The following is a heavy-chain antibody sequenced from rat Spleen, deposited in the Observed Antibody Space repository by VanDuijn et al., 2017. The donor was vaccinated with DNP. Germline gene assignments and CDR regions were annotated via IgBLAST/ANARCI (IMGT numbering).Heavy chain of an antibody. D-gene: IGHD4-3*01. CDR3: ASPFRG. Sequence: EVQLVESGGGLVQPGRSLKLSCAASGFTFSNYGMHWIRQAPTKGLEWVASISPRGGSTYYRDSVKGRFTISRDNAKSTLYLQMDSLRSEDTATYYCASPFRGWGQGVMVTVSS. J-gene: IGHJ2*01. CDR1: GFTFSNYG. V-gene: IGHV5-19*01. CDR2: ISPRGGST.